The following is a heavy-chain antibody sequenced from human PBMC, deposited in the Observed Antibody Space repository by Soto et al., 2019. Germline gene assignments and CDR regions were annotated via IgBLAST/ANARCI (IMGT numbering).Heavy chain of an antibody. V-gene: IGHV3-23*01. J-gene: IGHJ4*02. CDR2: ISGSGANT. CDR1: GFTFSSYS. CDR3: ARGRSQTSFSFES. Sequence: EVQLLESGGGLEQPGGSQRLSCAASGFTFSSYSMSWVRQAPGKGLEWVSLISGSGANTYYADSVKSRFTVSRDNSKSTLFLQMNSLRAEDTAIYYCARGRSQTSFSFESWGQGILVTVSS. D-gene: IGHD3-9*01.